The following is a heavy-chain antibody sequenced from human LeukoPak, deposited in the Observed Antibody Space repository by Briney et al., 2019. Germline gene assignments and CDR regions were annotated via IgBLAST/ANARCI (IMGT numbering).Heavy chain of an antibody. Sequence: PSETLSLTCTVSGGSISPYYWSWIRQPPGKGLEWIGYVFYSGSTNYNPSLKSRVTISLDASKNQFSLKLSSVTAADTAVYYCARGGYYYMDVWGKGTTVTISS. V-gene: IGHV4-59*12. J-gene: IGHJ6*03. CDR1: GGSISPYY. CDR2: VFYSGST. CDR3: ARGGYYYMDV.